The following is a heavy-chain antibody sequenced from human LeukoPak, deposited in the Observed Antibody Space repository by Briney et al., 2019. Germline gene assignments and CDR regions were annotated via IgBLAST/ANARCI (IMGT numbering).Heavy chain of an antibody. CDR1: GFTVSSNY. D-gene: IGHD3-10*01. CDR3: AKEGTPQVSTWYDL. J-gene: IGHJ5*02. V-gene: IGHV3-66*02. CDR2: IYSGGST. Sequence: GGSLRLSCAASGFTVSSNYMSWVRQAPGKGLEWVSVIYSGGSTYYADSVKGRFIISRDNPRNTLYLQMNILRTEDTAVYYCAKEGTPQVSTWYDLRGQGTQVIVSS.